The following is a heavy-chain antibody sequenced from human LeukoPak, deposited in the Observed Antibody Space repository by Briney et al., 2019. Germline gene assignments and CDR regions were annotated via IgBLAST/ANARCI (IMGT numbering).Heavy chain of an antibody. V-gene: IGHV4-4*07. CDR1: GGSISSYY. CDR2: INTSGST. D-gene: IGHD6-13*01. J-gene: IGHJ6*03. CDR3: ARDRGSSWFGRYYNYMDV. Sequence: SETLSLTCTVSGGSISSYYWSWIRQPAGKGLEWIGRINTSGSTNYNPSLKSRVTMSVDTSKNQFSLKLSSVTAADTAVYYCARDRGSSWFGRYYNYMDVWGKGTTVTVSS.